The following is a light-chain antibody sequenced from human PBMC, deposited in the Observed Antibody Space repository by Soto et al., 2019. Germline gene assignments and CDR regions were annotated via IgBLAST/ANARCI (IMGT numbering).Light chain of an antibody. J-gene: IGKJ1*01. CDR3: QQRSNWPPT. CDR2: DAS. Sequence: IVLTQSPATLSLSPGERATLSCRASQSVSSYLAWYQQKPGQAPRLLIYDASTRATGIPARFSGSGSGTDCTLTITSLEPEDVAVYYCQQRSNWPPTFGQGTKVDI. V-gene: IGKV3-11*01. CDR1: QSVSSY.